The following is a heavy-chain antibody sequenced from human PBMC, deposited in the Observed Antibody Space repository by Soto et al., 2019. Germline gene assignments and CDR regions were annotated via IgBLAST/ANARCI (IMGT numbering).Heavy chain of an antibody. V-gene: IGHV4-30-2*01. Sequence: SETLSLTCAVSGGSISSGGYSWSWIRQPPGKGLEWIGYIYHSGSTYYNPSLKSRVTISVDRSENQFSLKLSSVTAADTAVYYCARVEDSSGYYYYFDYWGQGTLVTVSS. CDR3: ARVEDSSGYYYYFDY. J-gene: IGHJ4*02. CDR2: IYHSGST. D-gene: IGHD3-22*01. CDR1: GGSISSGGYS.